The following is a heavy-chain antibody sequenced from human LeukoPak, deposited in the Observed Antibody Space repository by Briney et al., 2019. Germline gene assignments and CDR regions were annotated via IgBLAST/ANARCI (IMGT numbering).Heavy chain of an antibody. CDR1: GGSIRSYY. CDR2: IYYSGST. J-gene: IGHJ4*02. D-gene: IGHD4-17*01. Sequence: SETLSLTCTVSGGSIRSYYWSWIRQPPGKGLEWIGYIYYSGSTYYSPSLKSRVTISVDTSKNQFSLKLSSVTAADTAVYYCARGGYGDPFDYWGQGTLVTVSS. V-gene: IGHV4-59*08. CDR3: ARGGYGDPFDY.